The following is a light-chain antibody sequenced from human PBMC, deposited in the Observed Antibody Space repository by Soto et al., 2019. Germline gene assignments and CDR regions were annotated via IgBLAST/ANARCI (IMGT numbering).Light chain of an antibody. Sequence: DIVMTQSPDSLAVSLGGRATINCKSSHSVLFSPNNKNYLAWYQQKPGQPPKLLIYWASTRESGVPDRFSGSGSGTDFTLTISSLQAEDVAVYYCQQYFSTPPITFGQGTKVEIK. V-gene: IGKV4-1*01. CDR3: QQYFSTPPIT. CDR1: HSVLFSPNNKNY. J-gene: IGKJ1*01. CDR2: WAS.